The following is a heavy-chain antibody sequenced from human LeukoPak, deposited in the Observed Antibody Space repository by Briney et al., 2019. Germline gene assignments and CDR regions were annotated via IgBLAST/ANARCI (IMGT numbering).Heavy chain of an antibody. D-gene: IGHD3-3*01. CDR1: GFTFSSYW. CDR3: ARASPYYDFWSGYQSRFDY. Sequence: PGGSLRLSCAASGFTFSSYWMSWVRQAPGKGPEWVANIKQDGSEKYYVDSVKGRFTISRDNAKNSLYLQMNSLRAEDTAVYYCARASPYYDFWSGYQSRFDYWGQGTLVTVSS. J-gene: IGHJ4*02. V-gene: IGHV3-7*01. CDR2: IKQDGSEK.